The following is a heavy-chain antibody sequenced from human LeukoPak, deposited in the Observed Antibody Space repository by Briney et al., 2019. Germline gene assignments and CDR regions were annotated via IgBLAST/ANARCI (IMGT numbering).Heavy chain of an antibody. J-gene: IGHJ3*02. D-gene: IGHD1-26*01. CDR2: VSFDGSNK. CDR1: GFTFSSNG. CDR3: VKQGSGSRLGAFDI. Sequence: GGSLRLSCAASGFTFSSNGMHWVRQAPGKGLEWVAVVSFDGSNKYFEDSVKGRFSISRDNSRNTLYLQMNSLRAEDTAVYYCVKQGSGSRLGAFDIWGQGTMVTVSS. V-gene: IGHV3-33*06.